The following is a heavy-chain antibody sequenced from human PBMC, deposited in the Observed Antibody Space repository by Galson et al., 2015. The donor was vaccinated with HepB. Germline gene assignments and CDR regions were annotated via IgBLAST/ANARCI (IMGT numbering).Heavy chain of an antibody. CDR1: GFTFSSYS. Sequence: SLRLSCAASGFTFSSYSMNWVRQAPGKGLEWVSYISSSSSTIYYADSVKGRFTISRDNAKNSLYLQMNSLRDEDTAVYYCAREQYYDYVWGSYGGYYFDYWGQGTLVTVSS. CDR2: ISSSSSTI. D-gene: IGHD3-16*01. CDR3: AREQYYDYVWGSYGGYYFDY. J-gene: IGHJ4*02. V-gene: IGHV3-48*02.